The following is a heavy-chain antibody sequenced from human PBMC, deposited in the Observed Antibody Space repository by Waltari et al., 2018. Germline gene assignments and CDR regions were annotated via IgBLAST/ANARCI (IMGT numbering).Heavy chain of an antibody. Sequence: QITLKESGPTLMKPTQTLTLTCTFSGFSLSPNGVGVGWIRQPPGKALEWLALIYWDDDKRYSPSLNNRLTITKDTSKNQVVLTMTNVDPVDTATYYCAHRRRGLNALRFLEGQDAFDVWGQGTMVTVSA. D-gene: IGHD3-3*01. CDR3: AHRRRGLNALRFLEGQDAFDV. J-gene: IGHJ3*01. CDR1: GFSLSPNGVG. CDR2: IYWDDDK. V-gene: IGHV2-5*02.